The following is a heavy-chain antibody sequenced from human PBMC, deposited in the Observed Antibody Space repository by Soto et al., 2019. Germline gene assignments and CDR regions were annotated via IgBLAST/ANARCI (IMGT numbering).Heavy chain of an antibody. V-gene: IGHV1-46*01. D-gene: IGHD6-19*01. CDR1: GYTFTSYY. CDR2: INPSGGST. J-gene: IGHJ4*02. CDR3: ARALGQWLDFDY. Sequence: EASVKVSCKASGYTFTSYYMHWVRQAPGQGLEWMGIINPSGGSTSYAQKFQGRVTMTRDTSTSTIYMELSSLRSEDTAVYYCARALGQWLDFDYWGQGTLVTVSS.